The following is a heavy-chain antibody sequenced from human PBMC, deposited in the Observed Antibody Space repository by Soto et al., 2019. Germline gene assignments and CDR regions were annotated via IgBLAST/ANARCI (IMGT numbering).Heavy chain of an antibody. CDR1: RYTFGNHW. CDR3: ATAEVDY. V-gene: IGHV3-74*01. CDR2: MNSDGSII. J-gene: IGHJ4*02. Sequence: GGSLGLSCAVARYTFGNHWMHWVRQAPGKGLEWVSRMNSDGSIINYKDSVKGRFTVSRDNAKNTLYLQMNSLRVEDTAVYYCATAEVDYWGPGTLVTVSS.